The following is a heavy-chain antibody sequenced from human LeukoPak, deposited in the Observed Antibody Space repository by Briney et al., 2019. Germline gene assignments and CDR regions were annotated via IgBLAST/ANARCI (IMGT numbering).Heavy chain of an antibody. CDR1: GDSISSHY. J-gene: IGHJ6*02. D-gene: IGHD6-13*01. V-gene: IGHV4-59*11. CDR3: ARDRLSAAGTPYYYYYGMDV. Sequence: SETLSLTCTVSGDSISSHYWSWIRQPPGKGLEWIGYIYSSGSTNYKPSLKSRVTISVDKSKKQFSLKLSSVTAADTAVYYCARDRLSAAGTPYYYYYGMDVWGQGTTVTVSS. CDR2: IYSSGST.